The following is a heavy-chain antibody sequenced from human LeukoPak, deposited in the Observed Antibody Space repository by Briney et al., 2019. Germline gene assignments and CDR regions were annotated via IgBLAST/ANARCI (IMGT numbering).Heavy chain of an antibody. D-gene: IGHD3-3*01. CDR3: ARNSDDFWSGYYFD. V-gene: IGHV3-7*01. CDR2: IKQDGSEK. CDR1: GFTFSSYW. Sequence: GGSLRLSCAASGFTFSSYWMSWVRQAPGKGLEWVANIKQDGSEKYYVDSVKGRFTISRDNAKNSLYLQMNSLRAEDTAVYYCARNSDDFWSGYYFDWGQGTLVTVSS. J-gene: IGHJ4*02.